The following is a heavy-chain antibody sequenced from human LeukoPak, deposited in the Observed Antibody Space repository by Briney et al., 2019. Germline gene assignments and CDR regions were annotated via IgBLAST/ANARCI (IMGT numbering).Heavy chain of an antibody. CDR3: ARQAYCGGDCYSGDAFDI. J-gene: IGHJ3*02. CDR1: GYSLTSYW. V-gene: IGHV5-51*01. CDR2: IYPGDSDT. Sequence: GASLKISCKGSGYSLTSYWIGWVRQMPGKGLEWMGIIYPGDSDTRYSPSFQGQVTISADKSISTAYLQWSSLKASDTAMYYCARQAYCGGDCYSGDAFDIWGQGTMVTVSS. D-gene: IGHD2-21*02.